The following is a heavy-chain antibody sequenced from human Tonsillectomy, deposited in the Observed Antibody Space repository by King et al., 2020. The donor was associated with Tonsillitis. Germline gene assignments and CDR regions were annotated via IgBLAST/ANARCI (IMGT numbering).Heavy chain of an antibody. V-gene: IGHV3-53*01. CDR2: LYSEGST. D-gene: IGHD4/OR15-4a*01. CDR3: ATIGRDNGYYFDY. J-gene: IGHJ4*02. Sequence: EVQLVESGGGLIQPGGSLRLSCAASGFTVSTNSMTWVRQAPGKGLEWVSVLYSEGSTNYADSVWGRFSISRDNSKNTLYLQMNSLRPEDTAVYYCATIGRDNGYYFDYWGQGTLVTVSA. CDR1: GFTVSTNS.